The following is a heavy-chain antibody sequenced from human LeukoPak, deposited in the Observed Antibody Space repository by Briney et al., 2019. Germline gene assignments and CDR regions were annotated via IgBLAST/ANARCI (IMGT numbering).Heavy chain of an antibody. D-gene: IGHD2-15*01. CDR2: ISYDGSNK. Sequence: QPGRRLKLSCAGSGFTFSSYAMHWVRQAPGKGLEWVAVISYDGSNKYYADSVKGRFTISRDNAKNTLYLQMNSLRAEDTAVYYCARDQGWYYYYMDVWGKGTTVTVSS. V-gene: IGHV3-30*04. J-gene: IGHJ6*03. CDR3: ARDQGWYYYYMDV. CDR1: GFTFSSYA.